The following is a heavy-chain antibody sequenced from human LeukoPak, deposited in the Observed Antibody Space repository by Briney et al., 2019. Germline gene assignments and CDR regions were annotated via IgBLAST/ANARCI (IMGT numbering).Heavy chain of an antibody. CDR3: QELLLFNY. CDR2: IKSKTDGGTT. Sequence: KSGGSLRLSCAAAGFTFTNAWMSWVRQAPGKGLEWVGSIKSKTDGGTTDYAAPVKGRFTISRGDSKNTLYLQMNSLKTEDTAVYYCQELLLFNYWGQGTLVTVSS. J-gene: IGHJ4*02. CDR1: GFTFTNAW. D-gene: IGHD1-26*01. V-gene: IGHV3-15*01.